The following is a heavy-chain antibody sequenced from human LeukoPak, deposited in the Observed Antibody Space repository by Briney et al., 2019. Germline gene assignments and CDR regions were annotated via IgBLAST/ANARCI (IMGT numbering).Heavy chain of an antibody. D-gene: IGHD6-19*01. J-gene: IGHJ3*01. CDR2: IYPGDSDT. CDR3: ARPLIPVAEDAFDF. Sequence: GESLKISCKGSGYRFTNYWIGWVRQMPGKGLEWMGIIYPGDSDTKYSPPFQGQVTISADKSISTAYLQWNSLKASDTAMYYCARPLIPVAEDAFDFWGQGTMVTVSS. CDR1: GYRFTNYW. V-gene: IGHV5-51*01.